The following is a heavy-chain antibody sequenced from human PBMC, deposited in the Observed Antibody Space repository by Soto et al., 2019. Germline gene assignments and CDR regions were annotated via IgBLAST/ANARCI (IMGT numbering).Heavy chain of an antibody. Sequence: PSETLSLTCAVYRGSFSGYYCSRIRQPPGKGLEWVGELNDSGSTNYNASLKSRVSISVDTSKNQFSLKLSSVAAADTAVYYCARGRGGVQHWGQGTLVTVSS. CDR1: RGSFSGYY. CDR2: LNDSGST. V-gene: IGHV4-34*01. J-gene: IGHJ1*01. D-gene: IGHD3-10*01. CDR3: ARGRGGVQH.